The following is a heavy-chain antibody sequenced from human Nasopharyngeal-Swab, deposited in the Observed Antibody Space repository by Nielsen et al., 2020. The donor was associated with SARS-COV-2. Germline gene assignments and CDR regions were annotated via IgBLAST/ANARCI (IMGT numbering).Heavy chain of an antibody. J-gene: IGHJ3*02. CDR3: ARVMVVVPDAFDI. CDR2: IYYSGRP. V-gene: IGHV4-59*01. D-gene: IGHD2-15*01. CDR1: GGSISSYY. Sequence: GSLRLSCTVSGGSISSYYWSWIRQPPGKGLEWIGYIYYSGRPNYNPSLKSRVTISVDTSKNQISLKLSSVTAADTAVYYCARVMVVVPDAFDIWGQGTMVTVSS.